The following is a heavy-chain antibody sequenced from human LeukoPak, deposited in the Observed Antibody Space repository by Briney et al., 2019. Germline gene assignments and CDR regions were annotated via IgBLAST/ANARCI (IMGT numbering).Heavy chain of an antibody. D-gene: IGHD3-3*01. CDR1: GSGFTFNNYW. V-gene: IGHV3-74*01. Sequence: GGSLRLSCAASGSGFTFNNYWMHWVRQAPGKGLVWVSRINADGSTTSYADSVRGRFTISRDNAKNTLYLQMNSLRAEDTAVYYCARGPDRPYEWFLDFWGQGTLVTVSS. J-gene: IGHJ4*02. CDR3: ARGPDRPYEWFLDF. CDR2: INADGSTT.